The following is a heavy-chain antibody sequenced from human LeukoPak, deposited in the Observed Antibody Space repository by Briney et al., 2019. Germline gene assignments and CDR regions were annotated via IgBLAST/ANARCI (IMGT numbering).Heavy chain of an antibody. V-gene: IGHV1-46*01. CDR2: INPSGGST. CDR3: ARAKGGYYDYVWATWSHYWFDP. J-gene: IGHJ5*02. CDR1: GYTFTSYY. D-gene: IGHD3-16*01. Sequence: GASVKVSCKASGYTFTSYYMHWVRQAPGQGLEWMGIINPSGGSTSYAQKFQGRVTMTRDTSKNQFSLRLSSVTAADTAVYYCARAKGGYYDYVWATWSHYWFDPWGQGTLVTVSS.